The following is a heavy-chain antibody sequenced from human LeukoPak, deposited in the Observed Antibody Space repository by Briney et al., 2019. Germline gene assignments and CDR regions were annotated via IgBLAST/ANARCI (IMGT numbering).Heavy chain of an antibody. CDR1: GGSISSGSYY. CDR3: AGGLEAAGTLFGNYYYYYMDV. D-gene: IGHD6-13*01. J-gene: IGHJ6*03. CDR2: IYTSGST. V-gene: IGHV4-61*02. Sequence: KTSQTLSLTCTVSGGSISSGSYYWSWIRQPAGKGLEWIGRIYTSGSTNYNPSLKSRVTISVDTSKNQFSLKLSSVTAADTAVYYCAGGLEAAGTLFGNYYYYYMDVWGKGTTVTVSS.